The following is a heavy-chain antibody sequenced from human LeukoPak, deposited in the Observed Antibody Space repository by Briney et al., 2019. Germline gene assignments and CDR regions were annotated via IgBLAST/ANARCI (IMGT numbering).Heavy chain of an antibody. CDR1: GDSFSGYY. CDR2: INDSGST. D-gene: IGHD1-1*01. Sequence: PSETLSLTCAVYGDSFSGYYWSWLRQPPGKGLEWIGQINDSGSTNYNPSLKSRVTISVDTSKNQFSLKLNSVTAADTAVYYGARLTRSWGQGTLVTVSS. CDR3: ARLTRS. J-gene: IGHJ5*02. V-gene: IGHV4-34*01.